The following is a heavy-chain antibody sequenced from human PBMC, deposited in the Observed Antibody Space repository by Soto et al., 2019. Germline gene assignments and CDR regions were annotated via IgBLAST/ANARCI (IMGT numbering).Heavy chain of an antibody. V-gene: IGHV1-18*01. J-gene: IGHJ3*02. CDR3: ARDPPYGNRAFDI. CDR1: CYTFTSFG. D-gene: IGHD3-10*01. Sequence: GASGKVSCKASCYTFTSFGITWGRRAPGQGLEWMGWISAYNGNTNYAQKLQGRVTMTTDTSTSTAYMELRSLRSDDTAVYYCARDPPYGNRAFDIWGQGTMVTVSS. CDR2: ISAYNGNT.